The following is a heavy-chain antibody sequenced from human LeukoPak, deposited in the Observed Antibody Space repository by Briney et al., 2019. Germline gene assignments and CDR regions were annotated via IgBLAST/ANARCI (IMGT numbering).Heavy chain of an antibody. V-gene: IGHV3-7*03. Sequence: GGSLRLSCTASGFIFSGSWMAWIRQAPGKGLEWVAIIKKDGSEKYYVDSMKGRFTISRDNAKNSLFLQMNSLRAGDTAIYYCTTDTWYSAGHWGQGTLVTVSS. D-gene: IGHD2-15*01. CDR1: GFIFSGSW. J-gene: IGHJ4*02. CDR2: IKKDGSEK. CDR3: TTDTWYSAGH.